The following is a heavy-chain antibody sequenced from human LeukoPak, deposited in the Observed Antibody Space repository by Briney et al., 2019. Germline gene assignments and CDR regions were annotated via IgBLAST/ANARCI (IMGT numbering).Heavy chain of an antibody. V-gene: IGHV4-39*01. J-gene: IGHJ4*02. CDR3: ARRWGNIVGVTYEY. CDR2: IYYTGST. D-gene: IGHD3-16*01. Sequence: SEALSLTCTISGSSITSVSHYWGWIRQPPGKGLEWIGDIYYTGSTYYSPSLRSRVTMSVHTSENQFSLRLNSVTAVDTAVYYCARRWGNIVGVTYEYWGQGTLVTVSS. CDR1: GSSITSVSHY.